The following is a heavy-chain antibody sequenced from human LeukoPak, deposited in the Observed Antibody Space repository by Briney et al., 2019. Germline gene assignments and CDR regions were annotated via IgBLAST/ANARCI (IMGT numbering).Heavy chain of an antibody. CDR3: ARDDYSSGWYFAY. CDR2: IKQGGSET. J-gene: IGHJ4*02. CDR1: GFTFSSYW. Sequence: GGSLRLSCAASGFTFSSYWMNWDRQAPGKGLEWVTNIKQGGSETFCVDSVKGRFTISRDNAKNSLYLRMNSLRAEDTAVYYCARDDYSSGWYFAYWGQGTLVTVSS. V-gene: IGHV3-7*01. D-gene: IGHD6-19*01.